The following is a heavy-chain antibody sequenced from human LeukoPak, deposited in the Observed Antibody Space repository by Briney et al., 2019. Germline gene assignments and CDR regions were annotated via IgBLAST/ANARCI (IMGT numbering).Heavy chain of an antibody. CDR3: AKDLLYCSSTSCYFGFDY. V-gene: IGHV3-23*01. Sequence: GGSLRLSCAASGFTFRSYAMSWVRQAPGKGLEWVSAISGSGGSTYYADSVEGRFTISRDNSKNTLSLQMNRLRAEDTAVYYCAKDLLYCSSTSCYFGFDYWGQGTLVTVSS. J-gene: IGHJ4*02. D-gene: IGHD2-2*01. CDR1: GFTFRSYA. CDR2: ISGSGGST.